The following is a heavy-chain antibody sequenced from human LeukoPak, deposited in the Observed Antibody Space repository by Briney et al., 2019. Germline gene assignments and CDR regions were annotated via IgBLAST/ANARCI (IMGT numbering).Heavy chain of an antibody. D-gene: IGHD6-19*01. CDR1: GFTFSTYA. Sequence: QSGGSLRPSCSASGFTFSTYAMHWVRQAPGKGLKYVSGIISNGGSTYYADSMKGRFTISRDNSKSTLYLQMSSLRPEDTAVYYCVKGRQWLVTEGFDYWGQGTLVTVSS. J-gene: IGHJ4*02. V-gene: IGHV3-64D*06. CDR3: VKGRQWLVTEGFDY. CDR2: IISNGGST.